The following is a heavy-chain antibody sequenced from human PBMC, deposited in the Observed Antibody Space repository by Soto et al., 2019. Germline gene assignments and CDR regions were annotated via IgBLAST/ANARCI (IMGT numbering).Heavy chain of an antibody. D-gene: IGHD1-1*01. CDR1: GGSISSGGYS. CDR2: IYHSGST. V-gene: IGHV4-30-2*01. CDR3: ARGGDGTSEY. Sequence: QLQLQESGSGLVKPSQTLSLTCAVSGGSISSGGYSWSWIRQPPGKGLEWIGYIYHSGSTYYNPSLKSRVTIPEDRSKNHFPMKRGSVTAADTAVYYCARGGDGTSEYGGQGPLVTVPS. J-gene: IGHJ4*02.